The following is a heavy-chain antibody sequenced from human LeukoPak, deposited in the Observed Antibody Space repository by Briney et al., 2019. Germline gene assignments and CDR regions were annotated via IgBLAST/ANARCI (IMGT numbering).Heavy chain of an antibody. CDR1: GYSISSGYY. V-gene: IGHV4-38-2*02. J-gene: IGHJ4*02. CDR2: IYHSGST. CDR3: ARDARYTGIVGATQFDY. Sequence: NPSETLSLTCTVSGYSISSGYYWGWIRQPPGKGLEWIGSIYHSGSTYYNPSLKSRVTISVDTSKNQFSLKLSSVTAADTAVYYCARDARYTGIVGATQFDYWGQGTLVTVSS. D-gene: IGHD1-26*01.